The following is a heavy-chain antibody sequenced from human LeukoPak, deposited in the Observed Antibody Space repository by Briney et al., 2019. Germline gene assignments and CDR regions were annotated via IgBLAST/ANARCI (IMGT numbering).Heavy chain of an antibody. D-gene: IGHD6-6*01. V-gene: IGHV3-74*01. CDR1: EFTFSSYW. CDR2: INGDGSDT. Sequence: GGSLRLSCAASEFTFSSYWMHWVRQAPGKGLVGVSRINGDGSDTSYADSVKGRFTISRDNAKNTLYLQMDSLRAEDTAVYYCARQSTAAPIDYRGQGTLVTVSS. CDR3: ARQSTAAPIDY. J-gene: IGHJ4*02.